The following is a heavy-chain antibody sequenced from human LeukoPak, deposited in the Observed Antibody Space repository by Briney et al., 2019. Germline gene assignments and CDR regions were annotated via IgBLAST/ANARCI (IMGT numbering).Heavy chain of an antibody. CDR2: IYHSGST. Sequence: PSQTLSLTCTVSGGSITSGSYYWSWIRQPPGKGLEWIGSIYHSGSTYYNPSLKSRVTISVDTSKNQFSLKLSSVTAADTAVYYCARAPGVVVAATTIGGWFDPWGQGTLVTVSS. D-gene: IGHD2-15*01. CDR1: GGSITSGSYY. V-gene: IGHV4-39*07. CDR3: ARAPGVVVAATTIGGWFDP. J-gene: IGHJ5*02.